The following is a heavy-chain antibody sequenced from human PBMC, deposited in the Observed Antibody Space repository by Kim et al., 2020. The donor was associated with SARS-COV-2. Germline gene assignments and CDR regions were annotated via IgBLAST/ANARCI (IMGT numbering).Heavy chain of an antibody. V-gene: IGHV1-18*01. CDR2: ISAYNGNT. D-gene: IGHD2-2*01. J-gene: IGHJ6*02. Sequence: ASVKVSCKASGYTFTSYGISWVRQAPGQGLEWMGWISAYNGNTNYAQKLQGRVTMTTDTSTSTAYMELRSLRSDDTAVYYCARDMHCSSTSCYPYYYYYGMDVWGQGTTVTVSS. CDR3: ARDMHCSSTSCYPYYYYYGMDV. CDR1: GYTFTSYG.